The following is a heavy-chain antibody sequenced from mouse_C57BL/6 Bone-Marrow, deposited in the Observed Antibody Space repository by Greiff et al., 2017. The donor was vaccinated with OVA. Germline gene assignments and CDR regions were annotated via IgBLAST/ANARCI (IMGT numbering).Heavy chain of an antibody. CDR2: INPGSGGT. D-gene: IGHD1-1*01. CDR1: GYAFTNYL. V-gene: IGHV1-54*01. J-gene: IGHJ1*03. CDR3: AISPYYYGSSYWYFDV. Sequence: QVQLQQSGAELVRPGTSVKVSCKASGYAFTNYLIEWVKQRPGQGLEWIGVINPGSGGTNYNEKFKGKATLTAEKSSSTAYMQLSSLTSEDSAVYFCAISPYYYGSSYWYFDVWGTGTTVTSPQ.